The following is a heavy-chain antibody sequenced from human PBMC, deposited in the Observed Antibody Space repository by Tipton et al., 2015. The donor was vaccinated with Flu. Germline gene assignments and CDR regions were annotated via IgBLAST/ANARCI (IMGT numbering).Heavy chain of an antibody. Sequence: QVQLVQSGAEVKRPGASVKVSCKASGYMFSAFGISWVRQAPGQGLEWMGWISGYNGNTDYARKVQGRVTMTTDTSTNTAYMELRSLKSDDTAVYYCARVASGGNPYYYGFDVWGQGTTVSVSS. J-gene: IGHJ6*02. V-gene: IGHV1-18*01. D-gene: IGHD4-23*01. CDR2: ISGYNGNT. CDR1: GYMFSAFG. CDR3: ARVASGGNPYYYGFDV.